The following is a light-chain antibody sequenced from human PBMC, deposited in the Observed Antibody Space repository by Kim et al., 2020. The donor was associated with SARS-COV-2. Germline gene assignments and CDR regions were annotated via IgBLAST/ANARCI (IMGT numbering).Light chain of an antibody. CDR1: QTIITY. Sequence: SASVGDGVTITCRASQTIITYLKWYQQKPGKAPKVLIYDASKMQRGGPSRFSGRGSGTDFTLTISSLQPEDFATYYCQQTYTTPYTFGQGTKLEI. J-gene: IGKJ2*01. CDR2: DAS. CDR3: QQTYTTPYT. V-gene: IGKV1-39*01.